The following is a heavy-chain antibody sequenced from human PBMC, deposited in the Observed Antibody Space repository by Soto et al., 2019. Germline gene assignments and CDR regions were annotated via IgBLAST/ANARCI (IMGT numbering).Heavy chain of an antibody. CDR3: ARSHLYYDSSGYPDY. D-gene: IGHD3-22*01. CDR1: GYSLTSYW. CDR2: IYPGDSDT. Sequence: GESLKISCKGSGYSLTSYWIGWVRQMPGKGLEWMGIIYPGDSDTRYSPSFQGQVTISADKSISTAYLEMNSLRAEDTAVYYCARSHLYYDSSGYPDYWGQGTLVTVSS. V-gene: IGHV5-51*01. J-gene: IGHJ4*02.